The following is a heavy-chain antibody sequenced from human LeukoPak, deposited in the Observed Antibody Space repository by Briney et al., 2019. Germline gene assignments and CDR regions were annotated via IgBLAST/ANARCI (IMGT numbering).Heavy chain of an antibody. V-gene: IGHV3-48*01. CDR1: GFTFSSYS. D-gene: IGHD2-21*01. Sequence: GGSLRLSCAASGFTFSSYSMNWVRQAPGKGLEWVSYISSSSSTIYYADSVKGRFTISRDNGKNSLYLQMNSLRAEDTAVYYCARAGACGGDCYIDYWGQGTLVSVSS. J-gene: IGHJ4*02. CDR2: ISSSSSTI. CDR3: ARAGACGGDCYIDY.